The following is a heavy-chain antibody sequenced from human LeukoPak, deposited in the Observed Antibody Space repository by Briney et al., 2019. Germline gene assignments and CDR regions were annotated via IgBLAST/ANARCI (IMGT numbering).Heavy chain of an antibody. CDR2: IKQDGSEK. V-gene: IGHV3-7*01. CDR3: ARGYYFDSSGFFPPYYFDY. Sequence: GGSLRLSCAASGFTFSSYAMSWVRQAPGKGLEWVANIKQDGSEKYYVDSVKGRFTISRDNAKNSLDLQMNSLRAEDTAVYYCARGYYFDSSGFFPPYYFDYWGQGTLVTVSS. CDR1: GFTFSSYA. D-gene: IGHD3-22*01. J-gene: IGHJ4*02.